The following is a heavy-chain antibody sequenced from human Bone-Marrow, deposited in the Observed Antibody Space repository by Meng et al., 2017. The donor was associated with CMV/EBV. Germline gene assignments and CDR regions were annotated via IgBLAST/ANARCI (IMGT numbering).Heavy chain of an antibody. CDR1: GFTFDTYS. CDR2: ISSSGSTI. CDR3: ARYCSSTSCYVDY. Sequence: ETLSLTCAASGFTFDTYSMNWVRQAPGKGLEWVSYISSSGSTIYYADSVKGRFTISRDNAKNSLYLQMNSLRAEDTAVYYCARYCSSTSCYVDYCGQGTLVTVSS. V-gene: IGHV3-48*04. J-gene: IGHJ4*02. D-gene: IGHD2-2*01.